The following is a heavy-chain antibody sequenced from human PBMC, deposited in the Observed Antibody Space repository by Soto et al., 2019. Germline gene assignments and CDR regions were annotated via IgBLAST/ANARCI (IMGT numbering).Heavy chain of an antibody. J-gene: IGHJ5*02. D-gene: IGHD6-6*01. Sequence: GASVKVSCKASGYTFTSYAMHWVRQAPGQRLEWMGWINAGNGNTKYSQKFQGRVTITRDTSASTAYMELSSLRSEDTAVYYCARPVRAYNWFDPWGQGTLVTVSS. V-gene: IGHV1-3*01. CDR3: ARPVRAYNWFDP. CDR1: GYTFTSYA. CDR2: INAGNGNT.